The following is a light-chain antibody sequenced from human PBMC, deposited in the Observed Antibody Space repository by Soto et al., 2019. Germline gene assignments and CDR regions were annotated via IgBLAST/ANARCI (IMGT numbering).Light chain of an antibody. CDR2: GNS. Sequence: QSVLTQPPSVSGAPGQRVPISCTGSSSNIGAGYDVHWYQQLPGTAPKVLIYGNSNRPSGVPDRFSGSRSGTSASLAITGLQAEDEADYYCQSYDSSLSSWVFGTGTKLTVL. V-gene: IGLV1-40*01. CDR3: QSYDSSLSSWV. J-gene: IGLJ1*01. CDR1: SSNIGAGYD.